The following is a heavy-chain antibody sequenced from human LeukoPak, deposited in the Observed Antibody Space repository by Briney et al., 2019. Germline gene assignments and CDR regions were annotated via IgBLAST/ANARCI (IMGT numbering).Heavy chain of an antibody. CDR3: ARGIGAAAAVVFDY. Sequence: SETLSLTCAVYGGSFSGYYWSWIRQPPGKGLEWIGEINHSGSTNYNPSLESRVTISLDTSKNQFSLKLSSVTAADTAVYYRARGIGAAAAVVFDYWGQGTLVTVSS. V-gene: IGHV4-34*01. CDR2: INHSGST. CDR1: GGSFSGYY. D-gene: IGHD6-13*01. J-gene: IGHJ4*02.